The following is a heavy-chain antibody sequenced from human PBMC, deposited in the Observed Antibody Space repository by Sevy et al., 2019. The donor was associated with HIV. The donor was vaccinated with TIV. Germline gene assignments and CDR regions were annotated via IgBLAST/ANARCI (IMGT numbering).Heavy chain of an antibody. CDR3: SRDRITIFGVVIIDALDI. Sequence: GGSLRLSCAAYGFTLSRYRMNWVRQAPGKGLEWVSYISSSSSTIYYVDSVKGRFTISRDNAKNLLYLQINSVRDEDTAVDYCSRDRITIFGVVIIDALDIWGQGTMVTVSS. CDR1: GFTLSRYR. V-gene: IGHV3-48*02. CDR2: ISSSSSTI. J-gene: IGHJ3*02. D-gene: IGHD3-3*01.